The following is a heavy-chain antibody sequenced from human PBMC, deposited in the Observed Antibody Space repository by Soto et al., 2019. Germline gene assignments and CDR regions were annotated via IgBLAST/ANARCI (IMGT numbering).Heavy chain of an antibody. CDR1: GFIFSSFW. J-gene: IGHJ4*02. CDR3: ARGGSFRFDY. CDR2: INTDGSIT. V-gene: IGHV3-74*03. D-gene: IGHD1-26*01. Sequence: GGSLRLSCAASGFIFSSFWIQWVRQVPGKGLEWVSRINTDGSITTYADSVKGRFTISRDDAKNTVFLQMNSLRAEDTAVYYCARGGSFRFDYWGQGALVTVSS.